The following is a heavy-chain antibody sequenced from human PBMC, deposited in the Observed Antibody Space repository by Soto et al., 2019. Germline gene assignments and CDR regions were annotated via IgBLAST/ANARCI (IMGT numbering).Heavy chain of an antibody. CDR3: AKPPLWFGELLDI. D-gene: IGHD3-10*01. CDR1: GFSFSGSA. Sequence: GGSLRLSCAASGFSFSGSAMHWVRQASGKGLEWVSAISGSGGSTYYADSVKGRFTISRDNSKNTLYLQMNSLRAEDTAVYYCAKPPLWFGELLDIWGQGTMVTVSS. V-gene: IGHV3-23*01. CDR2: ISGSGGST. J-gene: IGHJ3*02.